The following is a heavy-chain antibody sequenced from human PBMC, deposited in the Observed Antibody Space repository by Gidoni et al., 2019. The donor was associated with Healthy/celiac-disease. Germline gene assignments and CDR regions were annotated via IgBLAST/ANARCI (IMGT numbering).Heavy chain of an antibody. J-gene: IGHJ4*02. CDR1: GYTFTSYG. D-gene: IGHD3-10*01. CDR3: ARNPPFMVRGVMLDY. V-gene: IGHV1-18*01. Sequence: QVQLVQSGAEVKKPGASVKVSCKASGYTFTSYGISWVRQVPGQGLEWMGWISAYNGNTNYAQKLQGRVTMTTDTSTSTAYMELRSLRSDDTAVYYCARNPPFMVRGVMLDYWGQGTLVTVSS. CDR2: ISAYNGNT.